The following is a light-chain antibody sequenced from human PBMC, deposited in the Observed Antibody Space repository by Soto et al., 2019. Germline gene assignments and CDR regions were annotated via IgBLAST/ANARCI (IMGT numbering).Light chain of an antibody. J-gene: IGKJ4*01. CDR1: QSVSYY. CDR3: QQYKNWLALT. CDR2: GVS. Sequence: EIVLPQSPGTLSLSPGERPTLXCQASQSVSYYLAWYQQKPGQAPRLLIYGVSTRATGVPARFSGSGSGTEFTLTISSLQSEDSAVYYCQQYKNWLALTFGGGTKVDIK. V-gene: IGKV3-15*01.